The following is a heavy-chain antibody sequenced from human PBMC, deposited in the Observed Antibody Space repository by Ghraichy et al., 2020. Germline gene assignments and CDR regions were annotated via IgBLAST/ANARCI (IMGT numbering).Heavy chain of an antibody. Sequence: ASVKVSCKASGYTFTSYDINWVRQATGQGLEWMGWMNPNSGNTGYAQKFQGRVTMTRNTSISTAYMELSSLRSEDTAVYYCARVLRFLEWLKRDYYMDVWGKGTTVTVSS. CDR2: MNPNSGNT. CDR3: ARVLRFLEWLKRDYYMDV. J-gene: IGHJ6*03. V-gene: IGHV1-8*01. D-gene: IGHD3-3*01. CDR1: GYTFTSYD.